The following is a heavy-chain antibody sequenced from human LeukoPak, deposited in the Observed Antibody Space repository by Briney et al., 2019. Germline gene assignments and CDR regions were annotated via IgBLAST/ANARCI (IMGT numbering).Heavy chain of an antibody. V-gene: IGHV3-33*01. CDR3: ARDFAPNGAARDYYYYGMDV. D-gene: IGHD6-6*01. CDR1: GFTFSSYG. Sequence: GGSLRLSCAASGFTFSSYGMHWVRQAPGKGLEGVAVIWYDGSNKYYADSVEGRFTISRDNSKNTLYLQMNSLRAEDTAVYYCARDFAPNGAARDYYYYGMDVWGQGTTVTVSS. J-gene: IGHJ6*02. CDR2: IWYDGSNK.